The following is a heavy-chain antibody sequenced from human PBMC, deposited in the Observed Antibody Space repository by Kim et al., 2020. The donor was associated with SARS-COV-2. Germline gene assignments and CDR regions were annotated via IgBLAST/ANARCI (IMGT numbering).Heavy chain of an antibody. CDR3: ARVWGEGWYKHLDY. Sequence: SETLSLTCAVYGGSFSGNYWSWIRQPPGKGLEWIGEITHSGSTNYNPSLRSRVTISVDTSKNQFSLKLSSVTAADTAVYYCARVWGEGWYKHLDYWGQGTLVTVSS. CDR1: GGSFSGNY. CDR2: ITHSGST. D-gene: IGHD6-19*01. V-gene: IGHV4-34*01. J-gene: IGHJ4*02.